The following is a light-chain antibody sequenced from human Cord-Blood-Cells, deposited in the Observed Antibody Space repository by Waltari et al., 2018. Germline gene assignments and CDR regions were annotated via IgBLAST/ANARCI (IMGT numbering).Light chain of an antibody. V-gene: IGKV4-1*01. CDR3: QQYYSTPRT. Sequence: DIVMTQSPDSLAVSLGERATINCKSSQSVLYSSNNKNYLAWYQQKPGQPPKLLIYWASTRESGVPYRFSGSGSGTDFTLTISSLQAEDVAVYYCQQYYSTPRTFDQGP. CDR2: WAS. CDR1: QSVLYSSNNKNY. J-gene: IGKJ1*01.